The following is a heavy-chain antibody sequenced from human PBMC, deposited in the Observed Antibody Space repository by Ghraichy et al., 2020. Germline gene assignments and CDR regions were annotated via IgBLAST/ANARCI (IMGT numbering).Heavy chain of an antibody. J-gene: IGHJ6*02. D-gene: IGHD1-7*01. Sequence: GGSLRLSCAASGFTFSSYAMSWVRQAPGKGLEWVSAISGSGGSTYYADSVKGRFTISRDNSKNTLYLQMNSLRAEDTAVYYCAKDPYNWNYLGWNRYYYGMDVWGQGTTVTVSS. CDR2: ISGSGGST. CDR3: AKDPYNWNYLGWNRYYYGMDV. CDR1: GFTFSSYA. V-gene: IGHV3-23*01.